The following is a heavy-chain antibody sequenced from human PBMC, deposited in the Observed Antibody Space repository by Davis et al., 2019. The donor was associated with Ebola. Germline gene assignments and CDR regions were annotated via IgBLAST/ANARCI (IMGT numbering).Heavy chain of an antibody. CDR1: GFTFSSYA. CDR3: ARGFVQLGV. V-gene: IGHV3-23*01. J-gene: IGHJ4*02. D-gene: IGHD3-10*01. CDR2: NSGSGSST. Sequence: GESLKISCAASGFTFSSYAMSWVRQAPGKGLGWVSTNSGSGSSTYYADSVKGRFTMSRDNSKNTLYLQMNSLRAGDTAVYYCARGFVQLGVWGQGTLVTVSS.